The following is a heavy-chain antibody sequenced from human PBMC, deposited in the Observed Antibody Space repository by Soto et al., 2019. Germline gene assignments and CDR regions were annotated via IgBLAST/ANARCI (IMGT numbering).Heavy chain of an antibody. CDR1: GFTFSSFA. V-gene: IGHV3-23*01. J-gene: IGHJ6*03. Sequence: EVQVLESGGGSVQPGGSLRLSCAASGFTFSSFAMSWVRHAPGKGLEWVSEITGSTGTTYYADSVRGRFIISRDNSQNTLQLQMNSLRPEDTAVYYCAKHTSSAPYYMDVWGEGTTVTVSS. CDR3: AKHTSSAPYYMDV. CDR2: ITGSTGTT. D-gene: IGHD6-13*01.